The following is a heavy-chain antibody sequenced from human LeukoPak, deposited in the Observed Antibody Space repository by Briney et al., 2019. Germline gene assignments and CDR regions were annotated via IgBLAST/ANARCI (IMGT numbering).Heavy chain of an antibody. D-gene: IGHD2-2*01. J-gene: IGHJ4*02. CDR2: IYYSGST. CDR3: ARHAKYALGH. V-gene: IGHV4-39*01. CDR1: GGSISSSSYY. Sequence: PSETLSLTCTVSGGSISSSSYYWGWIRQPPGKGLEWIGSIYYSGSTYYNPSLKSRVTISVDTSKNQFSLKLSSVTAADTAVYYCARHAKYALGHWGQGTLVTVSS.